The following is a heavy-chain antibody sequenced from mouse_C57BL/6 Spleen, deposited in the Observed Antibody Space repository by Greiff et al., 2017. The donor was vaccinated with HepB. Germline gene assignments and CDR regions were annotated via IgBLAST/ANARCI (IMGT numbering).Heavy chain of an antibody. V-gene: IGHV1-69*01. CDR2: IDPSDSYT. CDR3: ARRGRNDSSGWSFAY. J-gene: IGHJ3*01. D-gene: IGHD3-2*02. Sequence: QVQLQQPGAELVMPGASVKLSCKASGYTFTSYWMHWVKQRPGQGLEWIGDIDPSDSYTNYNQKFKGKSTLTVDKSSSTAYMQLSSLTSEDSAVYYCARRGRNDSSGWSFAYWGQGTLVTVSA. CDR1: GYTFTSYW.